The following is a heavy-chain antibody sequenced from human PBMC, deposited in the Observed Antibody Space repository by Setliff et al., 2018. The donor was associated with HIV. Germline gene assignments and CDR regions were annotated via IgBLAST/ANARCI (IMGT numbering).Heavy chain of an antibody. CDR1: GFTISNVW. CDR2: IKIKTDGST. V-gene: IGHV3-15*01. D-gene: IGHD2-2*01. Sequence: TGGSLRLSCAASGFTISNVWMTWVRQAPGKGLEWVGRIKIKTDGSTYYADSVEGRFSISRDNSKNTLYLQMNSLKTEDTAVYYCTTDPGWGEQLLSNYYYYYMDVWGKGTTVTVSS. CDR3: TTDPGWGEQLLSNYYYYYMDV. J-gene: IGHJ6*03.